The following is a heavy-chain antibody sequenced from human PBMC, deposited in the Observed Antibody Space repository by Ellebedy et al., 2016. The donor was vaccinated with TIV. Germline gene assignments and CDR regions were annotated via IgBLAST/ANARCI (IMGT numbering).Heavy chain of an antibody. J-gene: IGHJ5*02. CDR2: MNPNNGNT. CDR1: GYSFTSYD. CDR3: AGGSQFDP. V-gene: IGHV1-8*01. Sequence: AASVKVSCKASGYSFTSYDINWVRQATGQGLEWMGWMNPNNGNTEYAQKFQGRVTMTRNTSISTAYMELSSLRSEDTAVYYCAGGSQFDPWGQGTLVTVSS.